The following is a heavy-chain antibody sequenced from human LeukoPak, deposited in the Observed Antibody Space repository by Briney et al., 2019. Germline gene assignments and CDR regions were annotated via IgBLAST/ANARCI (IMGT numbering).Heavy chain of an antibody. CDR2: IYYSGST. D-gene: IGHD6-6*01. CDR3: ARGAQYRAFDY. J-gene: IGHJ4*02. V-gene: IGHV4-59*01. Sequence: PSETLSLTCTVSGGSISSYYWSWIRQPPGKGLEWIGYIYYSGSTNYNPSLKSRVTISVDTSKNQFSLELSSVTAADTAVYYCARGAQYRAFDYWGQGTLVTVSS. CDR1: GGSISSYY.